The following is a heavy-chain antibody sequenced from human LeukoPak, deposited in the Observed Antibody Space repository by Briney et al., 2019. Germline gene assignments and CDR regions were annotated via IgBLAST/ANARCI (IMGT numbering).Heavy chain of an antibody. D-gene: IGHD6-13*01. CDR1: GGSISSSNW. V-gene: IGHV4-4*02. Sequence: SGTLSLTCAVSGGSISSSNWWSRVRQPPGKGLEWIGEIYHSGSTNYNPSLKSRVTISVDKSKNQFSLKLSSVTAADTAVYYCATLIAAAGDTFDAFDIWGQGTMVTVSS. J-gene: IGHJ3*02. CDR2: IYHSGST. CDR3: ATLIAAAGDTFDAFDI.